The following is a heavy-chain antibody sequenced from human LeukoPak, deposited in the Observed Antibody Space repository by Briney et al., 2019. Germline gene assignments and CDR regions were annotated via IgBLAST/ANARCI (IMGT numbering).Heavy chain of an antibody. CDR2: IYYSGST. Sequence: SETLSLTCTVSGGSISSHYWSWIRQPPGKGLEWIGYIYYSGSTNYNPSLKSRVPISVDTSKNQFSLKLSSVTAADTAVYYCASGNNDFWSGLLDYYYYMDVWGKGTTVTVSS. V-gene: IGHV4-59*11. CDR1: GGSISSHY. J-gene: IGHJ6*03. CDR3: ASGNNDFWSGLLDYYYYMDV. D-gene: IGHD3-3*01.